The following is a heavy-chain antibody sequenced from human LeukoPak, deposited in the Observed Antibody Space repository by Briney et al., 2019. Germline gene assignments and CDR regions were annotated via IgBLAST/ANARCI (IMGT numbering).Heavy chain of an antibody. CDR1: AFTFSSYW. V-gene: IGHV3-7*01. J-gene: IGHJ4*02. CDR2: INQDERET. CDR3: VRSWLLVAATRPIDY. Sequence: GGSLTLSCPVSAFTFSSYWMTCDRPAAGKVLGWVASINQDERETCCVASVEDRFSIARDNAKNSLYLQMNSLRVEDTAIYDCVRSWLLVAATRPIDYWGQGTLVTVSS. D-gene: IGHD1-26*01.